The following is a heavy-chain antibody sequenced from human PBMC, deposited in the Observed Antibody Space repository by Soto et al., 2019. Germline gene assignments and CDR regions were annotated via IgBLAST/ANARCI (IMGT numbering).Heavy chain of an antibody. CDR1: GYTFTSYD. V-gene: IGHV1-2*04. J-gene: IGHJ5*02. CDR3: ARGPTPYYDFWSGYYNGGNNWFDP. CDR2: MNPNSGGT. Sequence: ASVKVSCKASGYTFTSYDINWVRQAAGQGLEWIGWMNPNSGGTNYAQKFQGWVTMTRDTSISTAYMELSRLRSDDTAVYYCARGPTPYYDFWSGYYNGGNNWFDPWGQGTQVTVSS. D-gene: IGHD3-3*01.